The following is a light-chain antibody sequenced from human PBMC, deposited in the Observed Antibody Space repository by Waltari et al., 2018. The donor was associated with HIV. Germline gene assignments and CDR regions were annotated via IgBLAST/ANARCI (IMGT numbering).Light chain of an antibody. CDR3: YSATENNLV. J-gene: IGLJ2*01. CDR2: KDN. CDR1: VLSKNF. V-gene: IGLV3-27*01. Sequence: SYELTQPSSVSVSPGQTARITCSGDVLSKNFARWFQQKPGQAPVLIIYKDNERPSGIPERFSGSSSGTTVTLTISGAQVDDEADYYWYSATENNLVFGGGTKLTVL.